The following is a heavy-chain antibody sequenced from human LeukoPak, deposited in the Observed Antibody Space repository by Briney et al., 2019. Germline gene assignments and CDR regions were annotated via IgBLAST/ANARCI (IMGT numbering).Heavy chain of an antibody. J-gene: IGHJ4*02. CDR1: GGSISSGSYY. CDR2: IYTSGST. CDR3: ARWRGLGRRTGYYIPGPSYFDY. D-gene: IGHD3/OR15-3a*01. V-gene: IGHV4-61*02. Sequence: NPSETLSLTCTVSGGSISSGSYYWSWIRQPAGKGLEWIGRIYTSGSTNYNPSLKSRVTISVDTSKNQFSLKLSSVTATDTAVYYCARWRGLGRRTGYYIPGPSYFDYWGQGTLVTVSS.